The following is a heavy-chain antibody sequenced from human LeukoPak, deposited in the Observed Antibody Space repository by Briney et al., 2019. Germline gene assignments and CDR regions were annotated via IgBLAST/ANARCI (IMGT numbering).Heavy chain of an antibody. J-gene: IGHJ4*02. D-gene: IGHD3-10*01. CDR1: GFTFSSYA. CDR3: ARSGDYYYFDY. CDR2: ISSSSSTI. V-gene: IGHV3-48*01. Sequence: GGSLRLSCAASGFTFSSYAMSWVRQAPGKGLEWVSYISSSSSTIYYADSVKGRFTISRDNAKNSLYLQMNSLRAEDTAVYYCARSGDYYYFDYWGQGTLVTVSS.